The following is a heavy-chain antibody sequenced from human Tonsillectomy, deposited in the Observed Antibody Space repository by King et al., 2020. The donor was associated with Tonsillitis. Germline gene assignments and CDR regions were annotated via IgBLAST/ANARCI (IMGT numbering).Heavy chain of an antibody. Sequence: VQLVESGAEVQKPGASVKVSCKASGYNFTGYYMHWVRQARGQGLEWMGWINPSSGVTRYAQKCQARVTMTRDTPMSTAYMELSRLKSDDTAVYYCANLDCWGQGTLVTVSS. CDR1: GYNFTGYY. CDR2: INPSSGVT. J-gene: IGHJ4*02. D-gene: IGHD1-14*01. V-gene: IGHV1-2*02. CDR3: ANLDC.